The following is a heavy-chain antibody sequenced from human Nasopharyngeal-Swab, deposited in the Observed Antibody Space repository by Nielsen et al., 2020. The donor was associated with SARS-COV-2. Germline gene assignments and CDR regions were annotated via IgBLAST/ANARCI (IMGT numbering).Heavy chain of an antibody. D-gene: IGHD6-19*01. CDR1: GFTFSSYV. Sequence: GGSLRLSCAASGFTFSSYVMHWVRQAPGKGLEWVASIWYDGSDKYYADSVKGRFTISRDNAKNTLYLQMNSLRSEDTAVYKCAKDGIEEGGLSAGYGLDVWGQGTTVTVSS. CDR3: AKDGIEEGGLSAGYGLDV. J-gene: IGHJ6*02. V-gene: IGHV3-30*02. CDR2: IWYDGSDK.